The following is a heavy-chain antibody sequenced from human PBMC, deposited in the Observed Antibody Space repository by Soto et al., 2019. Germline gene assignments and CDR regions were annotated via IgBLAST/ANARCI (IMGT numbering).Heavy chain of an antibody. J-gene: IGHJ6*02. CDR3: ARDYYDNFDYYGMDV. D-gene: IGHD3-22*01. Sequence: EVQLVESGGGLVQPGGSLRLSCAASGFTVSSNYMSWVRQAPGKGLEWVSVIYSGGSTYYADSVKGRFTISRHNSKNTLYLQMNSLRAEDTAVYYCARDYYDNFDYYGMDVWGQGTTVTVSS. CDR2: IYSGGST. CDR1: GFTVSSNY. V-gene: IGHV3-53*04.